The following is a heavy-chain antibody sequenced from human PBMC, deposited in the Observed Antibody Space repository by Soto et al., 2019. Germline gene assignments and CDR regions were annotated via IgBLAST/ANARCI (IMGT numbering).Heavy chain of an antibody. J-gene: IGHJ4*02. CDR2: IWYDGSNK. Sequence: GGSLRLSCAASGFTFSSYGMHWVRQAPGKGLEWVAVIWYDGSNKYYADSVKGRFTISRDNSKNTLYLQMNSLRAEDTAVYYCARGRATVTTNFDYWGQGTLVTVSS. V-gene: IGHV3-33*01. CDR3: ARGRATVTTNFDY. CDR1: GFTFSSYG. D-gene: IGHD4-17*01.